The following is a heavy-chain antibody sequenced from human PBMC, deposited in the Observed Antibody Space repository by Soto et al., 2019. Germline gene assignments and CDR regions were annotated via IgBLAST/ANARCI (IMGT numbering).Heavy chain of an antibody. CDR2: IYYSGTT. CDR1: GGSINSGGYY. D-gene: IGHD6-19*01. CDR3: ARAGLGIEVAGLFYNYGMDV. V-gene: IGHV4-31*03. Sequence: QVQLQESGPGLLKPSQTLSLTCTVSGGSINSGGYYWNWIRQHPGKGLEWIGFIYYSGTTYYNPSSDIRVTKSLGTSKSQFSLKRSSVAAAGTAVYYCARAGLGIEVAGLFYNYGMDVGIQGTTVTGSS. J-gene: IGHJ6*02.